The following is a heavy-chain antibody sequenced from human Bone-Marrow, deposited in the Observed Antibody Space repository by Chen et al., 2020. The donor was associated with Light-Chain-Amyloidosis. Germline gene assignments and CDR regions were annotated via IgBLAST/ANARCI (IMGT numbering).Heavy chain of an antibody. V-gene: IGHV1-24*01. D-gene: IGHD5-12*01. CDR3: AIVGNSGYNWFDP. J-gene: IGHJ5*02. CDR2: FDPEDGET. Sequence: QVQLVQSGAEVKKPGASVKVSCKVSGYTLADLSMHWVRQAPGKGLEWMGGFDPEDGETIYTQKFQGRVTVTEDTSTDTAYMELSGLTSEDTAVYYCAIVGNSGYNWFDPWGQGTLVTVSS. CDR1: GYTLADLS.